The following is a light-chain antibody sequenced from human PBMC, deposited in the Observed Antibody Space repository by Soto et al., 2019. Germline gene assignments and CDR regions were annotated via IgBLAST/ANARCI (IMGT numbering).Light chain of an antibody. Sequence: EIVLTQSPGTLSLSPGERATLSCRASQSVSSNNLAWYQQRPGQAPRVVIYGASTRATGIPERFSGSGSGTEFTLTTSRLEPADFSVYYCQQYGGSPFTFGPGTKVDIK. CDR3: QQYGGSPFT. J-gene: IGKJ3*01. CDR2: GAS. V-gene: IGKV3-20*01. CDR1: QSVSSNN.